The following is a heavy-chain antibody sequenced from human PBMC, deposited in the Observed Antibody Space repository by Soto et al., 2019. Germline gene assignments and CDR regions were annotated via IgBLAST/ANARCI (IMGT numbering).Heavy chain of an antibody. CDR1: GFTFSSYA. Sequence: GGSLRLSCAASGFTFSSYAMSWVRQAPGKGLEWVSAISGSGGSTYYADSVKGRFTISRDNSKNTLYLQMNSLRAEDTAVYYCAKDLAWLPATPYYFDYWGQGTLVTVSS. V-gene: IGHV3-23*01. CDR3: AKDLAWLPATPYYFDY. D-gene: IGHD3-3*01. J-gene: IGHJ4*02. CDR2: ISGSGGST.